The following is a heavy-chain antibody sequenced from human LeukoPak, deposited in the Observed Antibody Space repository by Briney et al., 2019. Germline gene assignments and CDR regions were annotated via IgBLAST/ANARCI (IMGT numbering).Heavy chain of an antibody. CDR3: AKDPYWRIDS. D-gene: IGHD2-15*01. V-gene: IGHV3-74*01. Sequence: PGGSLRLSCAASGFDFSSNWMHWVRHAPGQGLGWVSRIKGDGISTNYADSVKGRFTISRAIAKTTLYLQMNSLRAQDTGVYYCAKDPYWRIDSWGRGTLVTVSS. CDR2: IKGDGIST. CDR1: GFDFSSNW. J-gene: IGHJ5*01.